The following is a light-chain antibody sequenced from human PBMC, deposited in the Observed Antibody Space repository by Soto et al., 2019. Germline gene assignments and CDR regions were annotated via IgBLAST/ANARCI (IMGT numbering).Light chain of an antibody. CDR2: EVT. J-gene: IGLJ1*01. Sequence: QSALTQPASVSGSPGQSITISCTGTNSGIGSYSHAAWYQQHPGKAPKLMISEVTNRPSGVSDRFSGSKSGNTASLTISGLQAEDEADYYCSSFTSRFTFVFGTGTKVTV. V-gene: IGLV2-14*01. CDR1: NSGIGSYSH. CDR3: SSFTSRFTFV.